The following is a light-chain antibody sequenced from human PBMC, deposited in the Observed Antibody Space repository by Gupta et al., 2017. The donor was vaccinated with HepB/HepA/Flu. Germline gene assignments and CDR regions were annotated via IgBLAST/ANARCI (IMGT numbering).Light chain of an antibody. Sequence: DIQMTQSPSTLSASVGDRVTITCRASQSISSWLAWYQQKPGKAPKLLVYKASSLESGVPSRFSGSGSGTEFTLTISSLQPDDFATYYCQQESSTLLTFGGGTKVEIK. CDR2: KAS. CDR3: QQESSTLLT. CDR1: QSISSW. J-gene: IGKJ4*01. V-gene: IGKV1-5*03.